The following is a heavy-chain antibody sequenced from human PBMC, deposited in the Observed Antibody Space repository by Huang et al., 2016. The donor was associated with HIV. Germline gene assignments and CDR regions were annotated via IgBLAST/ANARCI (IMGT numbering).Heavy chain of an antibody. Sequence: QLQLQESGPGLVRPSETLSLICTVSGGSITDSNYYWGWIRQPPVKGLEWIGSIYYSGDTDYNPSLKSRVTRSVDTSKNRFSLDIRSVAVADTAIYYCARHFGSWSGYFDSWGQGTLVPVSS. J-gene: IGHJ4*02. CDR1: GGSITDSNYY. V-gene: IGHV4-39*01. D-gene: IGHD3-10*01. CDR2: IYYSGDT. CDR3: ARHFGSWSGYFDS.